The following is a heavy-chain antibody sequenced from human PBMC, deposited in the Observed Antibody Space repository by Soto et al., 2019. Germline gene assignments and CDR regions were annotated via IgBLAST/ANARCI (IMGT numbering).Heavy chain of an antibody. Sequence: GGSLRLSCATSGFTFSNDAMSWVRQAPGKGLEWVSAISGSGGSTYYADSVKGRFTISRDNSKNTLYLQMNSLRAEDTAIYYCAKGYGPAAIRWMDPWGKGTLVIVSS. CDR3: AKGYGPAAIRWMDP. V-gene: IGHV3-23*01. J-gene: IGHJ5*02. D-gene: IGHD2-2*01. CDR2: ISGSGGST. CDR1: GFTFSNDA.